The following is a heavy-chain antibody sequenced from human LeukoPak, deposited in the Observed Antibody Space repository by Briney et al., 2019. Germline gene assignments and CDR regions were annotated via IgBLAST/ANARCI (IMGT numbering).Heavy chain of an antibody. CDR3: ARDLTNGGAFDI. CDR1: GYTFTSYY. V-gene: IGHV1-46*01. CDR2: INPSDGST. Sequence: ASVKVSCKASGYTFTSYYMHCVRQAPGQGLEWMGVINPSDGSTSYAHKFQGRVAMTRDTSTSTVYMELSSLRSEDTAVYYCARDLTNGGAFDIWGQGTMVTVSS. J-gene: IGHJ3*02. D-gene: IGHD1-1*01.